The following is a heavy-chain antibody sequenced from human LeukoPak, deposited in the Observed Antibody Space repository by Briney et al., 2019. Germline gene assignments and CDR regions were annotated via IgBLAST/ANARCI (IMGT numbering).Heavy chain of an antibody. CDR3: ARDPLRFGELLGYFDY. CDR1: GYTFTSYD. Sequence: ASVKVSCKASGYTFTSYDINWVRQATGQGLEWMGWMNPNSGNTGYAQKFQGRVTITRNTSISTAYMELSSLRSEDTAVYYCARDPLRFGELLGYFDYWGQGTLVTVSS. V-gene: IGHV1-8*03. CDR2: MNPNSGNT. J-gene: IGHJ4*02. D-gene: IGHD3-10*01.